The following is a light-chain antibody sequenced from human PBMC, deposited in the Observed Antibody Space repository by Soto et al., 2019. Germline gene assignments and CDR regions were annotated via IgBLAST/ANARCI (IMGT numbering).Light chain of an antibody. Sequence: QSVLTQPPSPSGSPGQSVTISCTGNSSDIGAYNYVSWYQQYPGKAPKLMIFEVSKRPSGVPDRFSGSKSGNTASLTVSGLQAEDEADYYCCSYAGSNNLIFGTGTKVTVL. CDR2: EVS. J-gene: IGLJ1*01. CDR3: CSYAGSNNLI. V-gene: IGLV2-8*01. CDR1: SSDIGAYNY.